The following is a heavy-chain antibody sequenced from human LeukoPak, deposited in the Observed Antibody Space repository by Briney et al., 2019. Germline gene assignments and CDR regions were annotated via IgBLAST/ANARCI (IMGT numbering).Heavy chain of an antibody. CDR1: GGTFSSYA. D-gene: IGHD6-19*01. CDR3: ARGVRGWYFFDY. Sequence: GASVKVSCKASGGTFSSYAISWVRQAPGQGLEWMGGIIPIFGTANYAQKIQGRVTITTDESTSTAYMELSSLRSEDTAVYYCARGVRGWYFFDYWGQGTLVTVSS. J-gene: IGHJ4*02. CDR2: IIPIFGTA. V-gene: IGHV1-69*05.